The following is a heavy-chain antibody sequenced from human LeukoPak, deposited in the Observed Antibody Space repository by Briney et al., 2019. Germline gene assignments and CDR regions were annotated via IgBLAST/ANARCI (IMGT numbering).Heavy chain of an antibody. CDR3: ARVRPAGTSYYYYGMDV. J-gene: IGHJ6*02. D-gene: IGHD6-19*01. CDR1: GYTFTSYG. CDR2: ISAYNGNT. Sequence: ASVKVSCKASGYTFTSYGISWVRQAPGQGLEWMGWISAYNGNTNYAQKLQGRVTMTTDTSTSTAYMELRSLRSDDTAVYYCARVRPAGTSYYYYGMDVWGQGTTVTVSS. V-gene: IGHV1-18*01.